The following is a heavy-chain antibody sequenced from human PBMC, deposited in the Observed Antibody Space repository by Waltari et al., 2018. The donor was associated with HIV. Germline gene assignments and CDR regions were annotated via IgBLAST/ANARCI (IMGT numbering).Heavy chain of an antibody. CDR1: IFTSSSYG. V-gene: IGHV3-30*18. D-gene: IGHD5-18*01. CDR3: AKGGTVYGYYHYFDY. J-gene: IGHJ4*02. CDR2: ISYDGSNR. Sequence: QVQLVESGGGVVQPGRSLRLPCAASIFTSSSYGRPWARQSPGKGLEWVALISYDGSNRYYADSVKGRFTISRDNSKNTLWLQMSSLRAEDTAVYYCAKGGTVYGYYHYFDYWGQGTLVTVSS.